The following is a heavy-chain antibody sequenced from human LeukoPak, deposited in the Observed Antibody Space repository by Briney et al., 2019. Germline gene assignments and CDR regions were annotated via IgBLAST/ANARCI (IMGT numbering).Heavy chain of an antibody. J-gene: IGHJ5*02. Sequence: SETLSLTCTVSGGSISSGGYYWSWIRQHPGKGLEWIGYIYYSGSTYYNPSLKSRVTISVDTSKNQFSLKLSSVTAADTAVYYCARGAGVVATNWFDPWAREPWSPSPQ. V-gene: IGHV4-31*03. CDR1: GGSISSGGYY. D-gene: IGHD5-12*01. CDR3: ARGAGVVATNWFDP. CDR2: IYYSGST.